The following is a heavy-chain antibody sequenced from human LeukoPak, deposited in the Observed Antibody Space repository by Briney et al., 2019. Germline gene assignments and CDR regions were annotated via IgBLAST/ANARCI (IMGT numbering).Heavy chain of an antibody. J-gene: IGHJ6*02. CDR3: ARDGDSSGYKYYYYYYGMDV. Sequence: GGSLRLSCAASGFTFSSYWMSWARQAPGKGLEWVSYISSSGSTIYYADSVKGRFTISRDNAKNSLYLQMNSLRAEDTAVYYCARDGDSSGYKYYYYYYGMDVWGQGTTVTVSS. D-gene: IGHD3-22*01. CDR2: ISSSGSTI. CDR1: GFTFSSYW. V-gene: IGHV3-48*04.